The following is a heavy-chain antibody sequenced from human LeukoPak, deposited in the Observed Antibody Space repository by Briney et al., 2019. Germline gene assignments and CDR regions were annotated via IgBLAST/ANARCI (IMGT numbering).Heavy chain of an antibody. J-gene: IGHJ1*01. CDR2: ISGTNDNT. D-gene: IGHD1-26*01. Sequence: GGSLRLSCAASGLTFSSYAVSWGRQAPGKGLEWVSEISGTNDNTHYADSVNGRYSISRDRSKTTLYLQMNILRAEDTAVYYCAPSRFIVWEGYFQHWGQGTLVTVSS. CDR3: APSRFIVWEGYFQH. CDR1: GLTFSSYA. V-gene: IGHV3-23*01.